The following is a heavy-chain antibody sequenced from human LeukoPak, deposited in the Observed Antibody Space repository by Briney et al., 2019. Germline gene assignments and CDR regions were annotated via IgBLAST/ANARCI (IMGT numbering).Heavy chain of an antibody. Sequence: GGSLRLSCAASGFTFSSYGMHWVRQAPGKGLEWVAVIWYDGSNKHYADSVKGRFTISRGNSKNTLYLQMNSLRAEDTAVYYCARNPYYDSSGSIYFDYWGQGTLVTVSS. CDR3: ARNPYYDSSGSIYFDY. D-gene: IGHD3-22*01. CDR2: IWYDGSNK. V-gene: IGHV3-33*01. J-gene: IGHJ4*02. CDR1: GFTFSSYG.